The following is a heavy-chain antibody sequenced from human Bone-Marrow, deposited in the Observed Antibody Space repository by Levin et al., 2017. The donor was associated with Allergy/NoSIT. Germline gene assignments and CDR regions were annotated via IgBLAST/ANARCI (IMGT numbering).Heavy chain of an antibody. V-gene: IGHV3-23*01. CDR2: ISGSGGST. Sequence: GESLKISCAASGFTFTNYAMGWVRQAPGKGLEWVSGISGSGGSTYYADSVQGRFTISRDNSKNTLYLQMNSLRAEDTAVYYCAKGGQNPNDAFDIWGQGTMVTVSS. CDR3: AKGGQNPNDAFDI. D-gene: IGHD1-14*01. CDR1: GFTFTNYA. J-gene: IGHJ3*02.